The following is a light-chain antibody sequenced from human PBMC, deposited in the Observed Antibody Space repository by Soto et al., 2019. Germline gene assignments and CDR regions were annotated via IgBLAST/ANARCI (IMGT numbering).Light chain of an antibody. Sequence: QSALTQPPSASGSPGQSVTISCTGTSSDVGGFKFVSWYQHHPGKAPRLLIYEVNERPSGVPDRFSGSKSDNTASLTVSGIQAKEEADSFRDSYAGRTTVTFGGGTKVTVL. CDR3: DSYAGRTTVT. J-gene: IGLJ2*01. V-gene: IGLV2-8*01. CDR2: EVN. CDR1: SSDVGGFKF.